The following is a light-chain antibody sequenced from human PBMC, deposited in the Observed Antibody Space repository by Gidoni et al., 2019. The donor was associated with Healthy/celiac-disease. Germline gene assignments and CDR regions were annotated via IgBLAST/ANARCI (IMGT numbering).Light chain of an antibody. CDR2: WAS. CDR1: QSVLYSSNNKNY. CDR3: QQYYSIPHT. V-gene: IGKV4-1*01. Sequence: DIVMTHSPDALAVSLGERATINCKSSQSVLYSSNNKNYLAWYQQKPGQPPKLLIYWASARESGVPDRFSGSGSGTYFTLTISSLQAADVAVYYCQQYYSIPHTFGQGTKLEIK. J-gene: IGKJ2*01.